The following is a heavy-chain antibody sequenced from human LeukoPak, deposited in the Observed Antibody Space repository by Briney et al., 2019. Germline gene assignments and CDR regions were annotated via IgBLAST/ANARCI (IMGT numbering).Heavy chain of an antibody. CDR2: VYSGNNS. CDR1: GFTVGTNS. Sequence: QPGGSLRLSCAASGFTVGTNSMTWVRQAPGKGLECVSVVYSGNNSFYADSVRGRFTISRDKSKNTLYLQMNSLKVEDTAVYYCAKIASVWYEIDSWGQGTLVTVSS. J-gene: IGHJ4*02. V-gene: IGHV3-53*01. D-gene: IGHD6-19*01. CDR3: AKIASVWYEIDS.